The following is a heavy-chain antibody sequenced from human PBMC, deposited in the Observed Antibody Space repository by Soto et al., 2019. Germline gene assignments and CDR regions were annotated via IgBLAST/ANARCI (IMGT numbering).Heavy chain of an antibody. J-gene: IGHJ5*02. CDR3: AGGPTSPYSSGWYEGWFDP. Sequence: ASVKVSCKASGYTFTSYYMHWVRQAPGQGLEWMGIINPSGGSTSYAQKFQGRVTMTRDTSTSTVYMELSSLRSEDTAVYYCAGGPTSPYSSGWYEGWFDPWGQGTLVTVSS. CDR2: INPSGGST. D-gene: IGHD6-19*01. V-gene: IGHV1-46*01. CDR1: GYTFTSYY.